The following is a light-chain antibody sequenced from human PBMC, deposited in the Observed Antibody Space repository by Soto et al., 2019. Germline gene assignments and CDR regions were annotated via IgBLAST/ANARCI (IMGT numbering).Light chain of an antibody. CDR2: AND. V-gene: IGLV1-44*01. Sequence: QSVLTQPPSASGTPGQRVTISCSGSNSDIGDNTVNWYQQLPGTAPKLLIFANDQRPSGVPDRFSGSKSGTSASLAISGLQSEDEADYYCAAWDDSLNGGVFGGGTKLTVL. CDR3: AAWDDSLNGGV. CDR1: NSDIGDNT. J-gene: IGLJ3*02.